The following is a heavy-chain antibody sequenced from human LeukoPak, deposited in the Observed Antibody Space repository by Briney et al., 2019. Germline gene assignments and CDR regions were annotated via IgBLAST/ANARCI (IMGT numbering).Heavy chain of an antibody. J-gene: IGHJ3*02. Sequence: GGSLRLSCAASGFTFSSYGMHWVRQAPGKGLEWVAVISYDGSNKYYADSVKGRFTISRDNSKNTLYLQMNSLRAEDTAVFYCARGKEGTLNAFDIWDQGTMVTVSS. CDR2: ISYDGSNK. CDR3: ARGKEGTLNAFDI. V-gene: IGHV3-30*03. D-gene: IGHD2/OR15-2a*01. CDR1: GFTFSSYG.